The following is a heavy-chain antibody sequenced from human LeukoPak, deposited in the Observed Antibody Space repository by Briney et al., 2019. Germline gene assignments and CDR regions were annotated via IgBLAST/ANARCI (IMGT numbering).Heavy chain of an antibody. J-gene: IGHJ4*02. V-gene: IGHV1-24*01. Sequence: ASVKVSCKVFGYTLTELSMHWVRQAPGKGLEWMGGFDPEDGETIYAQKFQGRVTMTEDTSTDTAYMELSSLRSEDTAVYYCAAGDSSGYYYLDYWGQGTLVTVSS. CDR2: FDPEDGET. CDR1: GYTLTELS. CDR3: AAGDSSGYYYLDY. D-gene: IGHD3-22*01.